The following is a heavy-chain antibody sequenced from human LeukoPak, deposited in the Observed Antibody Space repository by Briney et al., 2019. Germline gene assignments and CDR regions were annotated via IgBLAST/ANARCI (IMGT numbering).Heavy chain of an antibody. D-gene: IGHD4-17*01. J-gene: IGHJ4*02. CDR2: IYYSGST. Sequence: SQTLSLTCTVSGGSISSGDYYWSWIRQPPGEGLEWIGYIYYSGSTYYDPSLKSRVTISVDTSKNQFSLKLSSVTAADTAVYYCARAYGDYVPFDYWGQGTLVTVSS. V-gene: IGHV4-30-4*01. CDR1: GGSISSGDYY. CDR3: ARAYGDYVPFDY.